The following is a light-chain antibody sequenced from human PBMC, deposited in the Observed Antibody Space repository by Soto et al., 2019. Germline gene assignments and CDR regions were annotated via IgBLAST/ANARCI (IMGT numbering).Light chain of an antibody. CDR3: CSYAGSSTYV. Sequence: QSALTQFASVSGSPGQSITISCTGTSSDVGSYNLVSWYQQHPGKAPKLMIYEVSKRPSGVSNRFSGSKSGNTASLTISGLQAEYEADYYCCSYAGSSTYVFGTGTKLTVL. J-gene: IGLJ1*01. V-gene: IGLV2-23*02. CDR2: EVS. CDR1: SSDVGSYNL.